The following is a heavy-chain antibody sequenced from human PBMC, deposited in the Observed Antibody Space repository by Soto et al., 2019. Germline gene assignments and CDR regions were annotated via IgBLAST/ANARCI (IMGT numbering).Heavy chain of an antibody. V-gene: IGHV3-30*18. Sequence: QVQLVESGGGVVQPGRSLRLSCAASGFTFSNYGMHWVRQAPGKGLEWVAVISDDGSNKYYEDSVKGRFTISRDNSKNTLYLQMNSLRAEDTAVYYCAKDGYRYGYPYYYYGMDVWGQGTTVTVSS. J-gene: IGHJ6*02. D-gene: IGHD5-18*01. CDR3: AKDGYRYGYPYYYYGMDV. CDR1: GFTFSNYG. CDR2: ISDDGSNK.